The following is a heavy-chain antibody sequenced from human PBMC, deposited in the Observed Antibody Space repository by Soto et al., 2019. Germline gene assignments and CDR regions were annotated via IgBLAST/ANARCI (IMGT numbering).Heavy chain of an antibody. D-gene: IGHD3-22*01. Sequence: WESXRLSCSSSGCTFSNAGMNWVRQAPGKGLELTGRIKKRADGGTADHATPVKGTFTIARDDSKNTLYPQMNSLKTDPTALYSCTTVTRYLYDSRGNCHWGQGTLVTVSS. V-gene: IGHV3-15*01. CDR2: IKKRADGGTA. J-gene: IGHJ4*02. CDR1: GCTFSNAG. CDR3: TTVTRYLYDSRGNCH.